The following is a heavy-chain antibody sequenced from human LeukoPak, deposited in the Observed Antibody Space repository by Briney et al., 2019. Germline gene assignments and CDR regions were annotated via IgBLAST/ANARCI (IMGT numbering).Heavy chain of an antibody. V-gene: IGHV4-4*02. CDR1: GGSISSTNW. D-gene: IGHD6-19*01. J-gene: IGHJ4*02. CDR3: ARRSPYSTGWSSYFDY. Sequence: SETLSLTCAVSGGSISSTNWWSWVRQPPGKGLEWIGEIYRSGTTNYKPSLKSRVTISLDKSRSHFSLKLTSVTAADSAVYYCARRSPYSTGWSSYFDYWGQGALVTVSS. CDR2: IYRSGTT.